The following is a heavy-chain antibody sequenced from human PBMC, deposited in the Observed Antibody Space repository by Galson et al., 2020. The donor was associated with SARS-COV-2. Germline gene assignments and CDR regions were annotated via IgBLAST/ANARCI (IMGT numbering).Heavy chain of an antibody. D-gene: IGHD7-27*01. CDR1: GFTFSSYA. Sequence: QLGESLKISCAASGFTFSSYAMHWVRQAPGKGLEWVAVISYDGSNKYYADSVKGRFTISRDNSKNTLYLQMNSLRAEDTAVYYCARELTPLYGMDGWGQGTTVTVSS. V-gene: IGHV3-30*04. J-gene: IGHJ6*02. CDR3: ARELTPLYGMDG. CDR2: ISYDGSNK.